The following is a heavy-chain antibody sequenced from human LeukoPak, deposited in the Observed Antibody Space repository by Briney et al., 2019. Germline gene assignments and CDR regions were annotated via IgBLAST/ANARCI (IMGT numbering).Heavy chain of an antibody. V-gene: IGHV3-21*01. D-gene: IGHD4-11*01. CDR1: GFAFSDYS. J-gene: IGHJ4*02. CDR3: ARDQDYSNYVLFDY. CDR2: ISSSRSYI. Sequence: PGGSLRLSCAASGFAFSDYSMNWVRQAPGKGLEWVSSISSSRSYIYYADSVKGRFTISRDNAKNSLYLQMNRLRAEDTAVYYCARDQDYSNYVLFDYWGQGTLVTVSS.